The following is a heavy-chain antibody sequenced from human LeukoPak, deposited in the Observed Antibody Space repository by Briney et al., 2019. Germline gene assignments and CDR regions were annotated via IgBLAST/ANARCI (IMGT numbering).Heavy chain of an antibody. Sequence: GGSLRLSCAASGFTVSSNYMSWVRQAPGKGLEWGSVIFTGGTTYYADSVKGRFTISRDNSKNTLYLQMNSLRAEDMALYYCAKEGSSWSTFDYWGQGTLVTVSS. CDR3: AKEGSSWSTFDY. CDR1: GFTVSSNY. D-gene: IGHD6-13*01. CDR2: IFTGGTT. J-gene: IGHJ4*02. V-gene: IGHV3-53*01.